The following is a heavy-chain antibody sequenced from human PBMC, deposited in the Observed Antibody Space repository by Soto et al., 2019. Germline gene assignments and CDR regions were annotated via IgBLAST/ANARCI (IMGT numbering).Heavy chain of an antibody. CDR2: IKSKVDGGTT. CDR3: STGGYFLDF. J-gene: IGHJ4*02. Sequence: EVQMVESGGGLVKPGGSLRLSCAASGFIFSNAWLNWVRQAPGKGLEWVGRIKSKVDGGTTDYAAPVKGRLTISRDDSKNTVYLQMNSLKLEDSAVYYCSTGGYFLDFWGQGTLVTVSS. D-gene: IGHD3-22*01. CDR1: GFIFSNAW. V-gene: IGHV3-15*07.